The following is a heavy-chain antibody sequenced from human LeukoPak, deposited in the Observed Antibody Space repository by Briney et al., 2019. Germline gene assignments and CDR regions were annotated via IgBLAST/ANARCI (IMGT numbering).Heavy chain of an antibody. CDR2: IYHSGST. D-gene: IGHD3-10*01. V-gene: IGHV4-30-2*01. CDR3: ARDAVDMVRGLGDAFDV. CDR1: GGSISSGGYS. Sequence: SETLSLTCTVSGGSISSGGYSWSWVRQPPGKGLEWIGYIYHSGSTFNNPSLKSRVTMSADRSKNQFSLKLSSVTAADTAVYYCARDAVDMVRGLGDAFDVWGQGTMVTVSS. J-gene: IGHJ3*01.